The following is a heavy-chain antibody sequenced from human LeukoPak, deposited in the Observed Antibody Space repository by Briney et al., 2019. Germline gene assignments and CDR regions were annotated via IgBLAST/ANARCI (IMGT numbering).Heavy chain of an antibody. J-gene: IGHJ6*02. D-gene: IGHD6-19*01. CDR3: ARGRAGQWLVRRYYYGMDV. Sequence: ASVKVSCKASGYTFTGYYMHWVRQAPGQGLEWMGWINPNSGGTNYAQKFQGRVTMTRDTSISTAYMELSRLGSDDTAVYYCARGRAGQWLVRRYYYGMDVWGQGTTVTVSS. V-gene: IGHV1-2*02. CDR1: GYTFTGYY. CDR2: INPNSGGT.